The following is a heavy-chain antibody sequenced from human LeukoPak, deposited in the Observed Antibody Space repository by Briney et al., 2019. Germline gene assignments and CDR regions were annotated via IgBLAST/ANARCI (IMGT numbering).Heavy chain of an antibody. V-gene: IGHV4-61*02. J-gene: IGHJ4*02. D-gene: IGHD3-10*01. CDR3: ASGSYKIGY. CDR1: GGSISSGSYY. CDR2: IYTSGST. Sequence: SQTLSLTCTVSGGSISSGSYYWSWIRQPAGKGLEWIGRIYTSGSTNYNPSLKSRVTISVDTSKNQFSLKLSSVTAADTAVYYCASGSYKIGYWGQGTLVTVSS.